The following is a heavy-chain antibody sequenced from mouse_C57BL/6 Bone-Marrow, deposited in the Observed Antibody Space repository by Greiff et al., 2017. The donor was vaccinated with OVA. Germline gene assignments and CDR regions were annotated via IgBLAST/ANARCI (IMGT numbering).Heavy chain of an antibody. Sequence: EVQLMESGGGLVQPGGSLKLSCAASGFTFSDYYMYWVRQTPEKRLEWVAYISNGGGSTYYPDTVKGRFTISRDNAKNTLYLQMSRLKSEDTAMYYCARRYDYDPYAMDYWGQGTSVTVSS. V-gene: IGHV5-12*01. CDR3: ARRYDYDPYAMDY. J-gene: IGHJ4*01. CDR1: GFTFSDYY. CDR2: ISNGGGST. D-gene: IGHD2-4*01.